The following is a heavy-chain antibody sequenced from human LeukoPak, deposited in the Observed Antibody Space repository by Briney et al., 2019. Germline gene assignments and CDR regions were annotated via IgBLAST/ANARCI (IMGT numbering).Heavy chain of an antibody. CDR2: ISYDGSNK. D-gene: IGHD3-10*01. Sequence: PGGSLRLSCAASGFTFSSYAMHWVRQAPGKGLEWVAVISYDGSNKYYAASAQGRFSISRDNSKNTLYLQMNSLRVEDTAVYYCAKDLVRLGETALAGSPYWGQGTLVSVSS. V-gene: IGHV3-30-3*01. J-gene: IGHJ4*02. CDR1: GFTFSSYA. CDR3: AKDLVRLGETALAGSPY.